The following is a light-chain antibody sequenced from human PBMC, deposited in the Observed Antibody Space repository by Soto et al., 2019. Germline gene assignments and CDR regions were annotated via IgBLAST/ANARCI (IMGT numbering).Light chain of an antibody. Sequence: QSVLTQPPSVSGAPGQRVTISCTGSSSNIGAGYVVHWYQQLPGTVPKLLIYGNSNRPSGVPDRFSGSKSGTSASLAITGLQAEDEADYYCQSYDSSLSGVVFGGGTKLTVL. V-gene: IGLV1-40*01. CDR2: GNS. CDR3: QSYDSSLSGVV. CDR1: SSNIGAGYV. J-gene: IGLJ2*01.